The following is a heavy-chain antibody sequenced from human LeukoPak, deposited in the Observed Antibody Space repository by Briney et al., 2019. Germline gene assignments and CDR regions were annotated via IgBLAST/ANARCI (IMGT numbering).Heavy chain of an antibody. Sequence: SQTLSLTCSLSGDYINRGEYCWTWIRQPPGKGLEWTGYICNSGTTYYNPSLKGRITISVDTSKNQFSLKLTSVTVADTAVYYCAREGYCSGGASYSEPYFSYYMDVWGKGTTVAVSS. V-gene: IGHV4-30-4*01. J-gene: IGHJ6*03. CDR3: AREGYCSGGASYSEPYFSYYMDV. D-gene: IGHD2-15*01. CDR2: ICNSGTT. CDR1: GDYINRGEYC.